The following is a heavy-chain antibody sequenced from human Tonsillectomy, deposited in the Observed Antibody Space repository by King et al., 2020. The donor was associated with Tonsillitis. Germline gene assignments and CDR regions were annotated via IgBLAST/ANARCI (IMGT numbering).Heavy chain of an antibody. CDR2: ISGDGGTT. J-gene: IGHJ4*02. CDR3: AKDLTHEPPRVYPGQILSTTPVY. Sequence: DVQLVESGGGVVPPGGSLRLSCAVSGFTFDDYAMHWVRQAPGKGLEWLSFISGDGGTTYYADSVKGRFTISRDNSKSSLYLQMNSLRTEDTALYYCAKDLTHEPPRVYPGQILSTTPVYWGQGTLVTVSS. V-gene: IGHV3-43*02. D-gene: IGHD5/OR15-5a*01. CDR1: GFTFDDYA.